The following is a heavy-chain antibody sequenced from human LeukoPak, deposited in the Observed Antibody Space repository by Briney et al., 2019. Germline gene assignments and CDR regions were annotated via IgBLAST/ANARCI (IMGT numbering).Heavy chain of an antibody. J-gene: IGHJ6*03. CDR2: INTGGSST. CDR3: ARAGWDFWSGQGSQYYYYYMDV. V-gene: IGHV3-74*01. Sequence: GGSLRLSCAASGFTFSSYWMHWVRQVPGKGLVWVSRINTGGSSTSYADSVKGRFTISRDNAKNTLYLQMNSLRAEDTAVYYCARAGWDFWSGQGSQYYYYYMDVWGKGITVTVSS. CDR1: GFTFSSYW. D-gene: IGHD3-3*01.